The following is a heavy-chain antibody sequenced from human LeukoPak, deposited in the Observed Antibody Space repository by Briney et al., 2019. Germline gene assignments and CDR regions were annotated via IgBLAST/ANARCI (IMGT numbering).Heavy chain of an antibody. J-gene: IGHJ4*02. CDR2: FYRGDST. V-gene: IGHV3-53*01. CDR3: AREVVSSPSYFDS. Sequence: GGSLRLSCAASGFTVSSSYMYWVRQAPGKGLEWASFFYRGDSTYYAESVRGRFTISRDNSKNTLYLLMNSLIPEDTAVYYCAREVVSSPSYFDSWGQGTLVTVSS. CDR1: GFTVSSSY. D-gene: IGHD2-15*01.